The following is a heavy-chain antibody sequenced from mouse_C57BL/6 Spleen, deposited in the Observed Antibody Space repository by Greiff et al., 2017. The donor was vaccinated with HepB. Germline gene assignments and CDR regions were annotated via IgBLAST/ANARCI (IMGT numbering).Heavy chain of an antibody. V-gene: IGHV3-6*01. Sequence: DVQLQESGPGLVKPSQSLSLTCSVTGYSITSGYYWNWIRQFPGNKLEWMGYISYDGSNNYNPSLKNRISITRDTSKNQFFLKLNSVTTEDTATYYCARGENFFAYWGQGTLVTVSA. CDR3: ARGENFFAY. CDR1: GYSITSGYY. CDR2: ISYDGSN. J-gene: IGHJ3*01.